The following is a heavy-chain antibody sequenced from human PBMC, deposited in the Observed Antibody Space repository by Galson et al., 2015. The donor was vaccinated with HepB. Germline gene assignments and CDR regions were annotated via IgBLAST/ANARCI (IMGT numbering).Heavy chain of an antibody. V-gene: IGHV4-34*01. CDR1: GGSFSGYY. J-gene: IGHJ4*02. Sequence: ETLSLTCAVYGGSFSGYYWSWIRQPPGKGLEWIGEINHSGSANYNPSLKSRVTISVDTSKNQFSLKLSSVTAADTAVYYCATFERAQVVAVDYWGQGTLVTVSS. CDR3: ATFERAQVVAVDY. CDR2: INHSGSA. D-gene: IGHD2-15*01.